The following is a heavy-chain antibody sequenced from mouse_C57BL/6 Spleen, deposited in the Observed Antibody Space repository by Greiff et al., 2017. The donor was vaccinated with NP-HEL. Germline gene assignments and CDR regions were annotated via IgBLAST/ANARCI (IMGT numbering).Heavy chain of an antibody. V-gene: IGHV5-4*01. J-gene: IGHJ1*03. CDR2: ISDGGSYT. CDR1: GFTFSSYA. D-gene: IGHD1-1*01. Sequence: EVQLVESGGGLVKPGGSLKLSCAASGFTFSSYAMSWVRQTPEKRLEWVATISDGGSYTYYPDNVKDRFTISRDNAKNNLYLQMSHLKSEDTAMYYCARDYDGSSSDWYLDVWGKGTTVTVS. CDR3: ARDYDGSSSDWYLDV.